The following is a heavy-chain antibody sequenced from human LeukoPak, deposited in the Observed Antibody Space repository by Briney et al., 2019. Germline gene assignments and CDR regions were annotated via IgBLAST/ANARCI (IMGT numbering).Heavy chain of an antibody. Sequence: GGSLRLSCAASGFTFSSCAMHWVRQAPGKGLEWVAVISYDGGNEYYADSVKGRFTISRDNFKNTLYLQMNSLRAEDTAVYYCARGLYSGTYYSPIDYWGQGTLVTVSS. CDR2: ISYDGGNE. CDR3: ARGLYSGTYYSPIDY. V-gene: IGHV3-30-3*01. D-gene: IGHD3-10*01. J-gene: IGHJ4*02. CDR1: GFTFSSCA.